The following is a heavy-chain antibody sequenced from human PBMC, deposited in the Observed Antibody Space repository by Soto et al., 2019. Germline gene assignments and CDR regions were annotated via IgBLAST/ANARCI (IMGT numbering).Heavy chain of an antibody. Sequence: PGGSLRLSCAASGFRFSSYWMTWVRQAPGKGLEWVANIKQDDSEKYYADSVKGRFTVSRDNAKNSLYLEMNSLRAEDTAVYYCARATGYYHTSGSDSWGQGTLVTVSS. CDR2: IKQDDSEK. V-gene: IGHV3-7*01. CDR1: GFRFSSYW. J-gene: IGHJ4*02. D-gene: IGHD3-22*01. CDR3: ARATGYYHTSGSDS.